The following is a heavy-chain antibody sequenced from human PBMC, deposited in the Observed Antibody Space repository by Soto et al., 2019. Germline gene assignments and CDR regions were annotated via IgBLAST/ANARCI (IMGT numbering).Heavy chain of an antibody. CDR2: ISSSGSTI. CDR3: ERDFSRLASYDSSGYYPNPYGLDV. Sequence: PGGSLRLSCAASGFTFSSYEMNWVRQAPGKGLEWVSYISSSGSTIYYADSVKGRFTISRDNAKNSLYLQMNSLRAEDTAVYYCERDFSRLASYDSSGYYPNPYGLDVWLKGTTVTVSP. CDR1: GFTFSSYE. J-gene: IGHJ6*04. V-gene: IGHV3-48*03. D-gene: IGHD3-22*01.